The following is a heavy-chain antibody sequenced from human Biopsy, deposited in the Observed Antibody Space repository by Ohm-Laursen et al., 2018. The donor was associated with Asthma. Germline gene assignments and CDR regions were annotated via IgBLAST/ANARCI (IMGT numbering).Heavy chain of an antibody. CDR1: GFAVSRDY. Sequence: SLRLSCAASGFAVSRDYMFWVRQAPGKGLEWVSVIYSGGTSHTADSVRGRFTISRDNSKNTLYLQMNSLRAEDTAVYYCARGNHHLDYGGNSGAFDIWGQGTMVTVPS. J-gene: IGHJ3*02. V-gene: IGHV3-66*02. D-gene: IGHD4-23*01. CDR3: ARGNHHLDYGGNSGAFDI. CDR2: IYSGGTS.